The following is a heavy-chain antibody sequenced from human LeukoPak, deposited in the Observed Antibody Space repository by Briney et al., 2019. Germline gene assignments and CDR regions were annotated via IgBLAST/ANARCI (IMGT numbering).Heavy chain of an antibody. CDR1: GIAFENYA. Sequence: PGGSLRLSCVASGIAFENYAMTWVRQAPGKGLEWVSSITCSGYTRNAESVKGRFTISRDNSVDTLHLQMSSLSAEDTAIYYCGRDPNGGYVGAFDLWGQGTMVTVSS. CDR2: ITCSGYT. D-gene: IGHD5-12*01. V-gene: IGHV3-23*01. CDR3: GRDPNGGYVGAFDL. J-gene: IGHJ3*01.